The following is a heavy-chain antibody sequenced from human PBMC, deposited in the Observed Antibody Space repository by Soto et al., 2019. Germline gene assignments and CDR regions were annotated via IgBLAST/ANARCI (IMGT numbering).Heavy chain of an antibody. CDR1: GFTFSSYG. J-gene: IGHJ6*02. Sequence: ESGGGVVQPGRSLRLSCAASGFTFSSYGMHWVRQAPGKGLEWVAVIWYDGSNKYYADSVKGRFTISRDNSKNTLYLQMNSLRAEDTAVYYCARGPSYSSSWDGMDVWGQGTTVTVSS. CDR3: ARGPSYSSSWDGMDV. V-gene: IGHV3-33*01. CDR2: IWYDGSNK. D-gene: IGHD6-13*01.